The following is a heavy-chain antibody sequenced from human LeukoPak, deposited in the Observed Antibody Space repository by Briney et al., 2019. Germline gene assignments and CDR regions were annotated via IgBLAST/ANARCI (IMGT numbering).Heavy chain of an antibody. CDR2: IRYDGSNK. J-gene: IGHJ6*03. CDR3: AKDQGYCSGDNCYSDTYYYYYMDV. D-gene: IGHD2-15*01. CDR1: GFTFRNYG. Sequence: GGSLRLSCAASGFTFRNYGTHWVRQAPGKGLEWVAFIRYDGSNKYYADAVKGRFTISRDNSKNTLYLQMNSLRAEDTAVYYCAKDQGYCSGDNCYSDTYYYYYMDVWGKGATVTISS. V-gene: IGHV3-30*02.